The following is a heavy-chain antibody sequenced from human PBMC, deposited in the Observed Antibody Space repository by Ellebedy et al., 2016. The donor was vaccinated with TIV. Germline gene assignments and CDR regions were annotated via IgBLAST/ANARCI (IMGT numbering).Heavy chain of an antibody. CDR1: GFTFEDYA. D-gene: IGHD6-19*01. V-gene: IGHV3-9*01. CDR3: AQDISLAGTHWFDP. J-gene: IGHJ5*02. Sequence: SLKISCAASGFTFEDYAMHWVRQAPGKGLEWVSGISWNNLTLGYADSVKGRFTISRDNAKNSLYLQMNSLRPEDTALYFCAQDISLAGTHWFDPWGQGTLVSVSS. CDR2: ISWNNLTL.